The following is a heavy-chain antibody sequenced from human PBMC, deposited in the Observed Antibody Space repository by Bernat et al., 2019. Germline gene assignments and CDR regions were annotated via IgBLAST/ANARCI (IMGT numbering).Heavy chain of an antibody. J-gene: IGHJ4*02. V-gene: IGHV4-39*01. Sequence: QLQLQESGPGLVKPSETLSLTCTVSGGSISSSSYYWGWIRQPPGKGLEWIGSIYYSGSTYYNPSLKSRVTISVDTSKNQFSLKLSSVTAADTAVYYCATRVVVAATLRGCGYYFDYWGQGTLLTVSS. CDR3: ATRVVVAATLRGCGYYFDY. D-gene: IGHD2-15*01. CDR1: GGSISSSSYY. CDR2: IYYSGST.